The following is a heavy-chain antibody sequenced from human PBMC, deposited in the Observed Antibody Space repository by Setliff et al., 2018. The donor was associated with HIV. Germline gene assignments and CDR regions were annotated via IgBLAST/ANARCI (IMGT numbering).Heavy chain of an antibody. D-gene: IGHD1-26*01. CDR2: LNNDGSST. V-gene: IGHV3-74*03. CDR1: GFTFSSCW. CDR3: AREMGATHQAFDI. Sequence: GGSLRLSCAASGFTFSSCWRHWVRRAPGQGRVVVSRLNNDGSSTKYDDSVKGRFTISRDNAKNSLYLQMSSLRAEDTAVYYCAREMGATHQAFDIWGQGTMVTVSS. J-gene: IGHJ3*02.